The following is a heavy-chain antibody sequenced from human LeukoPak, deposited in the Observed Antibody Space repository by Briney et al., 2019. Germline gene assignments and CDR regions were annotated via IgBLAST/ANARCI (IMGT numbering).Heavy chain of an antibody. CDR3: TREVYSNPDY. CDR1: GFTFSSYA. CDR2: ISSSGDYT. V-gene: IGHV3-21*05. D-gene: IGHD5-18*01. J-gene: IGHJ4*02. Sequence: GGSLRLSCAASGFTFSSYAMTWVRQAPGKGLEWVSFISSSGDYTDYADSVKGRFTISRDNAKNSLHLQMNSLRAEDTAVYYCTREVYSNPDYWGQGTLVTVSS.